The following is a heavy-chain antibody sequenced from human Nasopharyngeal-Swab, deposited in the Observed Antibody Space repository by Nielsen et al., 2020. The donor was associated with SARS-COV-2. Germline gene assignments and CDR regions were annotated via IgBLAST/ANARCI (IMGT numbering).Heavy chain of an antibody. Sequence: SETLSLTCTVSGGSISSGSYYWSWIRQPAGKGLEWIGRIYTSGSTNYNPSLKSRVTISVDTSKNQFSLKLSSVTAADTAVYYCARVYYDSSGYREDWGQGTLVTASS. CDR2: IYTSGST. CDR1: GGSISSGSYY. V-gene: IGHV4-61*02. J-gene: IGHJ4*02. D-gene: IGHD3-22*01. CDR3: ARVYYDSSGYRED.